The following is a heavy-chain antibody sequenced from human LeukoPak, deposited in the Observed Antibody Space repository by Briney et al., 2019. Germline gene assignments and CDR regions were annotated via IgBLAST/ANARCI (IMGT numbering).Heavy chain of an antibody. CDR3: ARCLYSSSWLRDYYFDY. CDR2: IIPIFGTA. CDR1: GFTFSSYA. V-gene: IGHV1-69*01. D-gene: IGHD6-13*01. Sequence: GGSLRLSCAASGFTFSSYAISWVRQAPGQGLEWMGGIIPIFGTANYAQKFQGRVTITADESTSTAYMELSSLRSEDTAVYYCARCLYSSSWLRDYYFDYWGQGTLVTVSS. J-gene: IGHJ4*02.